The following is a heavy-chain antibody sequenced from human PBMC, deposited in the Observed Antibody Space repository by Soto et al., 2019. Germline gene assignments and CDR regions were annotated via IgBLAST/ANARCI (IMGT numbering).Heavy chain of an antibody. Sequence: QVQLVQSGAEVKKPGASVKVSCKASGYTFTSYDINWVRQATGQGLEYLGWMNPNSGNTGYVQKFQGRVTMTRDTSXXTAYMELSSLRSEDSAVYFCARGIKSGAYSRWFDPWGQGTLVTVSS. J-gene: IGHJ5*02. CDR3: ARGIKSGAYSRWFDP. D-gene: IGHD4-17*01. V-gene: IGHV1-8*01. CDR1: GYTFTSYD. CDR2: MNPNSGNT.